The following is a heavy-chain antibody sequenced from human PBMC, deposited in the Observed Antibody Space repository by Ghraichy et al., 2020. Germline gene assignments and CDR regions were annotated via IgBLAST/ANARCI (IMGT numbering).Heavy chain of an antibody. CDR3: ARAWAIAYYFDY. J-gene: IGHJ4*02. Sequence: GGSLRLSCAASGFTFSSYAMHWVRQAPGKGLEWVAVISYDGSNKYYADSVKGRFTISRDNSKNTLYLQMNSLRAEDTAVYYCARAWAIAYYFDYWGQGTLVTVSS. D-gene: IGHD1-26*01. CDR1: GFTFSSYA. CDR2: ISYDGSNK. V-gene: IGHV3-30-3*01.